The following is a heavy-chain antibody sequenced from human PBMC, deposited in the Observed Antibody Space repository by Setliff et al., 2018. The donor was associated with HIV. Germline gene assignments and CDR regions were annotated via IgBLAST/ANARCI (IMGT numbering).Heavy chain of an antibody. CDR2: IYTGGYT. J-gene: IGHJ4*02. Sequence: SETLSLTCSVSGGSVNAGSYYWTWLRQSAGKGLEWIGHIYTGGYTSCNPSLESRVSMSLDTSNNHFSLRVTSVTAADTAVYFCARPRGHGDFYFDIWGRGTLVTVSS. V-gene: IGHV4-61*09. CDR1: GGSVNAGSYY. D-gene: IGHD4-17*01. CDR3: ARPRGHGDFYFDI.